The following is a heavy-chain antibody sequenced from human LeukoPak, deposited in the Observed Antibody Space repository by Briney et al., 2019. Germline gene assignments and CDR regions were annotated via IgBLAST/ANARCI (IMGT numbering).Heavy chain of an antibody. J-gene: IGHJ5*02. Sequence: GASVKVSCKASGGTFSSYAISRVRQAPGQGLEWMGRIIPILGIANYAQKFQGRVTITADKSTSTAYMELSSLRSEDTAVYYCARASSSWYDNWFDPWGQGTLVTVSS. D-gene: IGHD6-13*01. CDR2: IIPILGIA. V-gene: IGHV1-69*04. CDR3: ARASSSWYDNWFDP. CDR1: GGTFSSYA.